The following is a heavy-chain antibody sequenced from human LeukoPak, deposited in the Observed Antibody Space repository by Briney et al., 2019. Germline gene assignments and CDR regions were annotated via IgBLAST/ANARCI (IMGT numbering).Heavy chain of an antibody. Sequence: ASVKVSCKGSGYTFSSYGISWVRQAPGQGLEWMGWISAYNGNTNYAQKLQGRVAMTTDTSTSTAYMELRSLRSDDTAVYYCARSGHYDSSGYYSHWGQGTLVTVSS. CDR3: ARSGHYDSSGYYSH. CDR2: ISAYNGNT. CDR1: GYTFSSYG. V-gene: IGHV1-18*01. J-gene: IGHJ4*02. D-gene: IGHD3-22*01.